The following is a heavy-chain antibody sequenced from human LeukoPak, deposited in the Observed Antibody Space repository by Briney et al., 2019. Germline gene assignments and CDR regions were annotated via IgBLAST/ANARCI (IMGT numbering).Heavy chain of an antibody. J-gene: IGHJ4*02. CDR3: TTESNGGSDS. CDR2: IKSKTDGGTA. D-gene: IGHD4-23*01. V-gene: IGHV3-15*01. Sequence: GGSLRLSCAASGFTFSNVWMSWVRQTPGKGLEWVGRIKSKTDGGTADYAAPVKGRFTISRDDSKDTLHLQMNSLKTEDTAVYYCTTESNGGSDSWGRGTLVTVSS. CDR1: GFTFSNVW.